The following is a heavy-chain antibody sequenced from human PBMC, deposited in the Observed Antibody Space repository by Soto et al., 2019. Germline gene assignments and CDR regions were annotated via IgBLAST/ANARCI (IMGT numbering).Heavy chain of an antibody. V-gene: IGHV1-18*01. CDR2: ISAYNGNT. Sequence: QVQLVQSGAEVKKPGASVKVSCKASGYTFTSYGISWVRQAPGQGLEWMGWISAYNGNTNYAQKLQGRFTMTTDTSTSTAYMELRSLRSEDTAVYYCARDEFEGLLPYYFDYWGQGTLFTVSS. CDR3: ARDEFEGLLPYYFDY. CDR1: GYTFTSYG. J-gene: IGHJ4*02. D-gene: IGHD2-15*01.